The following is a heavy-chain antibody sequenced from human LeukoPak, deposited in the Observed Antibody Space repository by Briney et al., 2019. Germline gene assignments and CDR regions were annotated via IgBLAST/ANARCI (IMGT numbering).Heavy chain of an antibody. CDR2: IYYSGTA. CDR1: GGSISSGGYC. V-gene: IGHV4-31*03. Sequence: SQTLSLSCTVSGGSISSGGYCWSWVRQHPEKGLGWVGYIYYSGTAYSNPSLKSRVTMSVDTYKSQFSTKLYSVTAAATGVYNCARFSNDHGVKFDYWGQGTLVTVSS. J-gene: IGHJ4*02. D-gene: IGHD4-17*01. CDR3: ARFSNDHGVKFDY.